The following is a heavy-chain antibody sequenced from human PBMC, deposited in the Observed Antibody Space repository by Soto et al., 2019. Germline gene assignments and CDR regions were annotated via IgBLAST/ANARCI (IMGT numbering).Heavy chain of an antibody. CDR2: ISAYNGDT. CDR3: ARTHWQPDYLEGFDF. Sequence: ASVNGSWKSAGYAFSGRWVGRVRLAPGRGLEWMGWISAYNGDTKYAQRVQDRVSMTTDTSTATAYIELRSLRFDDTAIYFCARTHWQPDYLEGFDFWGQGTPATVFS. J-gene: IGHJ4*02. D-gene: IGHD1-1*01. V-gene: IGHV1-18*04. CDR1: GYAFSGRW.